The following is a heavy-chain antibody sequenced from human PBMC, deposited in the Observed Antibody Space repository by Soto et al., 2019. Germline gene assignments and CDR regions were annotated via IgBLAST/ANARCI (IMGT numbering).Heavy chain of an antibody. CDR3: ARVVENYYYYYGMDV. D-gene: IGHD6-6*01. J-gene: IGHJ6*02. CDR1: GGTFSSYA. V-gene: IGHV1-69*13. Sequence: SVKVSCKASGGTFSSYAISWVRQAPGQGLEWMGGIIPIFGTANYAQKFQGRVTITADESTSTAYMELSSLRSEDTAVYYCARVVENYYYYYGMDVWGQGTTVTVSS. CDR2: IIPIFGTA.